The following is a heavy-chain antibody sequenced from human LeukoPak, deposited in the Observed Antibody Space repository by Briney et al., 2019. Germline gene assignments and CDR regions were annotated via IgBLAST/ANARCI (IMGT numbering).Heavy chain of an antibody. V-gene: IGHV3-9*03. J-gene: IGHJ3*02. CDR3: AKDLYSGSYYGLLAFDI. CDR1: GFTFDDYA. D-gene: IGHD1-26*01. Sequence: PGRSLRLSCAASGFTFDDYAMHWVRQAPGKGLGWVSGISWNSGSIGYADSVKGRFTISRDNAKNSLYLQMNSLRAEDMALYYCAKDLYSGSYYGLLAFDIWGQGTMVTVSS. CDR2: ISWNSGSI.